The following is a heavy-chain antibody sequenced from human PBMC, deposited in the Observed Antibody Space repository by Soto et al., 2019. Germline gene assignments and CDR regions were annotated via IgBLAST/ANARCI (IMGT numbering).Heavy chain of an antibody. Sequence: QEHLVQSGPEVKRPGSSVKVSCKDSGGLFSSFAISWVRQAPGQGLEWLGGIIPVFGTTNYAEKFQSRVTITADESTNTAYMELSSLRSGDTAMYYCARGGGPYVWFNEFWGQGTLVTVSS. J-gene: IGHJ4*02. CDR3: ARGGGPYVWFNEF. CDR2: IIPVFGTT. D-gene: IGHD3-16*01. V-gene: IGHV1-69*01. CDR1: GGLFSSFA.